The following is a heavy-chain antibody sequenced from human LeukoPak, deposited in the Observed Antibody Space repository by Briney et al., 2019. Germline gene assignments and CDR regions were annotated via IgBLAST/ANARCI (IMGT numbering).Heavy chain of an antibody. Sequence: GESLKISCKSSGYTFTNYWIGWVRQLPGKGLEWMGIIYPGDSDTRYSPSFQGQVTISADKSITTAYLQWSSLKASDTAMYYCARVVGDGYSEDTFDIWGQGTMVTVSS. CDR1: GYTFTNYW. CDR3: ARVVGDGYSEDTFDI. CDR2: IYPGDSDT. D-gene: IGHD5-24*01. V-gene: IGHV5-51*01. J-gene: IGHJ3*02.